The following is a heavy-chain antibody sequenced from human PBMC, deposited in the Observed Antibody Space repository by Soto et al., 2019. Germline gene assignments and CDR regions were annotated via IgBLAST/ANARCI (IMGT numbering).Heavy chain of an antibody. J-gene: IGHJ3*02. D-gene: IGHD3-3*02. CDR2: MNPNSGNT. CDR1: GYTFTSYD. Sequence: ASVKVSCKASGYTFTSYDINWVRQATGQGLEWMGWMNPNSGNTGYAQKFQGRVTMTRNTSISTAYMELSSLRSEDTAVYYCAREPAPAHSGLDAFDIWGQGTMVTVSS. V-gene: IGHV1-8*01. CDR3: AREPAPAHSGLDAFDI.